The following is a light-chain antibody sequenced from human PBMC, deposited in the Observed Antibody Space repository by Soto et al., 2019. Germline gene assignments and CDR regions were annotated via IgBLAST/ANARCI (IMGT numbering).Light chain of an antibody. Sequence: QSVLTQPASVSGSPGQSITISCTGTSSDVGGYNYVSWYQQHPGKAPKLMIYDVSNRPSGVSNRFSGSKSGNTASLTISGLQAEDEADYYCSSYTSSSTLVVFGTGTNVTVL. V-gene: IGLV2-14*01. CDR1: SSDVGGYNY. CDR2: DVS. J-gene: IGLJ1*01. CDR3: SSYTSSSTLVV.